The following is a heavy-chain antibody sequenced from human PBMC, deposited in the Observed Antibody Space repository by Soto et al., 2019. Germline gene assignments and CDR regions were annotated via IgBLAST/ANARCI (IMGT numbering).Heavy chain of an antibody. D-gene: IGHD2-15*01. J-gene: IGHJ5*01. Sequence: EVQLLESGGGLVQPGGSLRLSCAASGFTFRSYAMSWVRQAPWKGLEWVSSIRGSGSDTYYADSVKGRFTIYRDNSKNTMDLQMNSLRAEDTAVYYCAKFRGVVPAYSCFDSWGQGTLVTVSS. CDR2: IRGSGSDT. CDR1: GFTFRSYA. V-gene: IGHV3-23*01. CDR3: AKFRGVVPAYSCFDS.